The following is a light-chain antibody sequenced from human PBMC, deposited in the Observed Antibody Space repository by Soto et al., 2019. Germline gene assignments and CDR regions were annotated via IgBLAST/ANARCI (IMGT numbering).Light chain of an antibody. CDR1: SGQSSYA. Sequence: QPVLTQSPSASASLGASVKLTCTLSSGQSSYAIAWHQQQPEKGPRYLIKLNSDGSHSKGDGIPDRFSGSSSGAEHYLTISSLQSEDEADYYCQTWGTGIQVFGTGTKVTVL. CDR2: LNSDGSH. J-gene: IGLJ1*01. V-gene: IGLV4-69*01. CDR3: QTWGTGIQV.